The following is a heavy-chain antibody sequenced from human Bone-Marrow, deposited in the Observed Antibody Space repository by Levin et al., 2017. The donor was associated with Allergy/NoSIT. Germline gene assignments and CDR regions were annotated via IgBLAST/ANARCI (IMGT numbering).Heavy chain of an antibody. J-gene: IGHJ6*02. CDR1: GGSFSSGTYY. CDR3: ARNRIIVSGGNDYYYGMDV. D-gene: IGHD5/OR15-5a*01. Sequence: SETLSLTCSVSGGSFSSGTYYWSWLRRPPGKGLESIGYFNYRGVTKYNSSLNSRAIITVDTSKNEFSLKVASVTAADTAVYYCARNRIIVSGGNDYYYGMDVWGQGTTVTVSS. CDR2: FNYRGVT. V-gene: IGHV4-61*01.